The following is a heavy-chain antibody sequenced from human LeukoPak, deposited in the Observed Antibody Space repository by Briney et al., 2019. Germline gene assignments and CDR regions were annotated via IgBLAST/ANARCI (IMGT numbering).Heavy chain of an antibody. CDR3: ARAGSSWSFDY. D-gene: IGHD6-13*01. J-gene: IGHJ4*02. CDR1: GGSISSSSYY. Sequence: SETLSLTCTVSGGSISSSSYYWGWIRQPPGRGLEWIGTIYYRGSTYYNPSLKSRVTISVDTSKNQFSLKLNSVTAADTAVYYCARAGSSWSFDYWGQGTLVTVSS. V-gene: IGHV4-39*01. CDR2: IYYRGST.